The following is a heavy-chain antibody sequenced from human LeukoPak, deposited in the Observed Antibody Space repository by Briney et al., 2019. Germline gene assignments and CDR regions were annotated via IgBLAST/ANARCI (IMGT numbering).Heavy chain of an antibody. J-gene: IGHJ4*02. CDR2: ISYDGSNK. D-gene: IGHD5-18*01. V-gene: IGHV3-30*03. CDR3: ALDSWDTAMAPGPFDY. Sequence: HPGRSLRLSCAASGFTFSSYGMHWVRQAPGKGLEWVAVISYDGSNKYYADSVKGRFTISRDNSKNTLYLQMNSLRAEDTAVYYCALDSWDTAMAPGPFDYWGQGTLVTVSS. CDR1: GFTFSSYG.